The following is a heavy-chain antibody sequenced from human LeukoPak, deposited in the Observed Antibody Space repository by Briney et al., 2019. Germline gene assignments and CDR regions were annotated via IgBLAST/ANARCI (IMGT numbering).Heavy chain of an antibody. CDR2: IKSKTDGGTT. CDR3: TTRTRYCSGGSCYIVY. CDR1: GFTFSNAW. Sequence: GGSLRLSCAASGFTFSNAWMNWVRQAPGKGLEWVGRIKSKTDGGTTDYAAPVKGRFTISRDDSKNTLYLQMNSLKTEDTAVYYCTTRTRYCSGGSCYIVYWGQGTLVTVPS. J-gene: IGHJ4*02. D-gene: IGHD2-15*01. V-gene: IGHV3-15*07.